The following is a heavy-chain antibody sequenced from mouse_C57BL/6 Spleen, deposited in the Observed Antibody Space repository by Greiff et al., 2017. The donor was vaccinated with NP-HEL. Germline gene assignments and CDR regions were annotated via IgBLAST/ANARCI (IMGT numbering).Heavy chain of an antibody. Sequence: QVQLQQPGTELVKPGASVKLSCKASGYTFTSYWMHWVKQRPGQGLEWIANINPSNGGTNYNEKFKSKATLTVNNSSRTAYMQLSSLASEESVVYDCAREGGMTRGQGLAYWGQGTLVIVSA. D-gene: IGHD2-13*01. J-gene: IGHJ3*01. CDR2: INPSNGGT. CDR3: AREGGMTRGQGLAY. V-gene: IGHV1-53*01. CDR1: GYTFTSYW.